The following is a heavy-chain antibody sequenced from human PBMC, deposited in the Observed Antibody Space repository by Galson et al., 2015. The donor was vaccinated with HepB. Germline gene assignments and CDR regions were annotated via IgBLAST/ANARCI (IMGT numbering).Heavy chain of an antibody. Sequence: ETLSLTCAVYGGSFSGYYWSWIRQPPGKGLEWIGEINHSGSTNYNPSLKSRVTISVDTSKNQFSLKLSSVTAADTAVYYCARGLLAAATQPIPCYFDYWGQGTLVTVSS. V-gene: IGHV4-34*01. D-gene: IGHD6-13*01. J-gene: IGHJ4*02. CDR3: ARGLLAAATQPIPCYFDY. CDR1: GGSFSGYY. CDR2: INHSGST.